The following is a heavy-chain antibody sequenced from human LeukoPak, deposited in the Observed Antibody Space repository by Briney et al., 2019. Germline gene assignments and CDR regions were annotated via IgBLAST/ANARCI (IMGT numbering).Heavy chain of an antibody. V-gene: IGHV4-39*02. CDR3: ARPQSGYNYGYHFDS. Sequence: PSETLSLTCTVSGASISNYYWGWIRQPPGKGLEWIGSISYSGSTFYNPSLKSRVTISVDTSKNHFSLKLSSVTAADTALYYCARPQSGYNYGYHFDSWGQGTLVTVSS. CDR2: ISYSGST. J-gene: IGHJ4*02. CDR1: GASISNYY. D-gene: IGHD5-18*01.